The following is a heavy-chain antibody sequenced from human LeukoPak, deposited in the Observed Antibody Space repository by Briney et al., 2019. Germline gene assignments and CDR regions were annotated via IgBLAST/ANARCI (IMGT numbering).Heavy chain of an antibody. J-gene: IGHJ6*02. CDR1: GGSISSSSYY. Sequence: PSETLSLTCTVSGGSISSSSYYWGWIRQPPGKGLEWIGSIYHSGSTYYNPSLKSRVTISVDTSKNQFSLKLSSVTAADTAVYYCARDFGAGSYRYGMDVWGQGTTVTVSS. V-gene: IGHV4-39*07. CDR3: ARDFGAGSYRYGMDV. D-gene: IGHD3-10*01. CDR2: IYHSGST.